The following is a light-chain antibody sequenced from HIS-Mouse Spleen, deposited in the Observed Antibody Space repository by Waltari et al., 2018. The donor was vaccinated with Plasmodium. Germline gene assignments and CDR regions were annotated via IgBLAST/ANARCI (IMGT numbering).Light chain of an antibody. J-gene: IGKJ1*01. V-gene: IGKV2-30*01. Sequence: DVVMTQSPLSLPVTLGQPASISCRSSQSLVYSDGNTYLNWFQQRPGHSPRRLIYKVSNRDSGVPDRFSGSGSGTDFILKISRVEAEDVGVYYCMQGTHWPWTFGQGTKVEIK. CDR2: KVS. CDR3: MQGTHWPWT. CDR1: QSLVYSDGNTY.